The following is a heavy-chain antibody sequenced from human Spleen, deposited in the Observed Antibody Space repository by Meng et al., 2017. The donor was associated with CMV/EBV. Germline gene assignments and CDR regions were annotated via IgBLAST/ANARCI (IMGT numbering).Heavy chain of an antibody. CDR3: ARELVDNWFDP. CDR2: IYYSGSI. V-gene: IGHV4-39*07. D-gene: IGHD2-15*01. J-gene: IGHJ5*02. Sequence: GSLRLSCTVSGGSISSSSYYWGWIRQPPGKGLEWIGSIYYSGSIYYNPSLKSRVTISVDTSKNQFSLKLSSVTAADTAVYYCARELVDNWFDPWGQGTLVTVSS. CDR1: GGSISSSSYY.